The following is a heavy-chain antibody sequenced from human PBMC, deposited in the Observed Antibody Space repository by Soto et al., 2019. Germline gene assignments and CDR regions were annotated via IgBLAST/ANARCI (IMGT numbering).Heavy chain of an antibody. CDR1: GFTFGNVW. Sequence: EVQLVEFGGGLVKPGGSLRLSCAASGFTFGNVWMNWVRQAPGKGLEWVGRIKSKTDGGTTVYAAPVKGRFTISRDDSKNTLYLQMNNLKSEDTAVSYCTRILEGSGTTMSYWGQFTLVTVSS. CDR2: IKSKTDGGTT. V-gene: IGHV3-15*07. CDR3: TRILEGSGTTMSY. D-gene: IGHD1-7*01. J-gene: IGHJ1*01.